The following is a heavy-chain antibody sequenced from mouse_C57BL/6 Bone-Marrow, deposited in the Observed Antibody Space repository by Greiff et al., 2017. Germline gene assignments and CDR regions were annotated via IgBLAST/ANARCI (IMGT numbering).Heavy chain of an antibody. D-gene: IGHD6-1*01. CDR1: GYTFTDYE. Sequence: QVQLQQSGAELVRPGASVTLSCKASGYTFTDYEMHWVKQTPVHGLEWIGAIDPETGGTAYNQKFKGKAILTADKSSSTAYMELRSLTSEDSAVYYCTSGRLPYYVDYWGQGTTLTVSS. CDR2: IDPETGGT. V-gene: IGHV1-15*01. CDR3: TSGRLPYYVDY. J-gene: IGHJ2*01.